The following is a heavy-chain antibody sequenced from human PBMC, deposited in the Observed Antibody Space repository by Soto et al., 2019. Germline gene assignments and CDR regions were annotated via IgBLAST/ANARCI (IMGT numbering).Heavy chain of an antibody. D-gene: IGHD2-2*02. Sequence: PGGSLRLSCAASGFTFSSYGMHWVRQAPGKGLEWVAVIWYDGSNKYYADSVKGRFTISRDNSKNTLYLQMNSLRAEDTAVYYCARDDIVVVPAAIKDYYYGMDAWGQGTTVTVSS. J-gene: IGHJ6*02. CDR3: ARDDIVVVPAAIKDYYYGMDA. CDR2: IWYDGSNK. V-gene: IGHV3-33*01. CDR1: GFTFSSYG.